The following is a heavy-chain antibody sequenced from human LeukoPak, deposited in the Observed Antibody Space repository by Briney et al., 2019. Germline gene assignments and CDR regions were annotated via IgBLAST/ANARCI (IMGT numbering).Heavy chain of an antibody. CDR2: ISYDGSNK. CDR1: GFTFSSYA. CDR3: ATDRDAFDI. V-gene: IGHV3-30-3*01. Sequence: PGGSLRLSCAASGFTFSSYAMHWVRQAPGKGLEWVAVISYDGSNKYYADSVKGRFTISRDNSKNTLYLQMNSLRAEDTAVYYCATDRDAFDIWGQGTMVTVSS. J-gene: IGHJ3*02.